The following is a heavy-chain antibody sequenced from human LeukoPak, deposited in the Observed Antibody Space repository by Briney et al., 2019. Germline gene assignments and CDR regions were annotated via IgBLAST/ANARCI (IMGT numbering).Heavy chain of an antibody. V-gene: IGHV1-2*06. CDR3: ARVRIPNARNCSSTSCYRGNWFDP. CDR1: GYTFTGYY. CDR2: INPNSGGT. J-gene: IGHJ5*02. D-gene: IGHD2-2*02. Sequence: ASVKVSCKASGYTFTGYYMHWVRQAPGQGLEWMGRINPNSGGTNYAQKFQGRVTMTRDTSISTAYMELSRLRSDDTAVYYCARVRIPNARNCSSTSCYRGNWFDPWGQGTLVTVSS.